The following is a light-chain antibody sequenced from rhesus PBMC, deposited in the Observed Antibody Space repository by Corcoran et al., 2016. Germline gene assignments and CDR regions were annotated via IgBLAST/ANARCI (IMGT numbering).Light chain of an antibody. CDR1: SSDIGGSNR. CDR3: SSYAYIGPYI. J-gene: IGLJ1*01. V-gene: IGLV2S4*01. CDR2: EVT. Sequence: QAAPTQSPSVSGSPGQSVTISCIGTSSDIGGSNRVSWYQLHPGKAPKVLIYEVTKRPSGVSDRFSGSKSGNMASLTISGLQAEDEADYYCSSYAYIGPYIFGSGTRLTVL.